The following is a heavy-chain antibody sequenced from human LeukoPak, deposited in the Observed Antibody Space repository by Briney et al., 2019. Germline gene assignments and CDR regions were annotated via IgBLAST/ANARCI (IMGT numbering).Heavy chain of an antibody. CDR3: ARQGSSNSADWFDP. CDR1: GGSIRSYY. D-gene: IGHD4-11*01. V-gene: IGHV4-4*07. CDR2: IYSSGST. Sequence: SETLSLTCTVSGGSIRSYYWSWIRQPAWKGLEWIGRIYSSGSTNYNPSLKSRVTMSVDTSKNQFSLKLSSVTAADTAVYYCARQGSSNSADWFDPWGQGTLVTVSS. J-gene: IGHJ5*02.